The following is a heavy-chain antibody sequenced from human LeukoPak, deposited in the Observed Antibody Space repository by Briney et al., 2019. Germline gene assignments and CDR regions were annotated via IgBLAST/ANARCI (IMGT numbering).Heavy chain of an antibody. CDR1: GFSVSSNY. CDR2: ISSTSSIM. CDR3: ARDNFGDYGNWFDP. J-gene: IGHJ5*02. D-gene: IGHD4-17*01. V-gene: IGHV3-48*02. Sequence: GGSLRLSCAASGFSVSSNYMNWVRQAPGKGLEWVSYISSTSSIMYYADSVKGRFTISRDNAKNSLYLQMNSLRDEDTAVYYCARDNFGDYGNWFDPWGQGTLVTVSS.